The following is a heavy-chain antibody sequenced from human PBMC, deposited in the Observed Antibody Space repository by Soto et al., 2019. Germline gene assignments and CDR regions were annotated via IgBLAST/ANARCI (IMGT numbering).Heavy chain of an antibody. J-gene: IGHJ6*02. CDR2: IIPVFGTA. V-gene: IGHV1-69*12. CDR3: ARGDATKIVVTTYYGMDV. CDR1: GGSLSNYG. Sequence: QVQLVQSGAEVKKPGSSVKVSCKASGGSLSNYGISWVRQAPGQGLEWMGGIIPVFGTANYAQKFQGRVTITADESTSIVYMDVTSLRSEDTAVYCWARGDATKIVVTTYYGMDVWGQGTTVTVSS. D-gene: IGHD4-17*01.